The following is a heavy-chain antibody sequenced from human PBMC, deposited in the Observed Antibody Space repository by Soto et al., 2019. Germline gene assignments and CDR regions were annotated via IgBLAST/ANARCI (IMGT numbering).Heavy chain of an antibody. CDR1: GFTVSSNY. D-gene: IGHD3-10*01. CDR3: ARVFMGYYGMDV. J-gene: IGHJ6*02. V-gene: IGHV3-53*01. Sequence: EVQLVEAGGGLIQPGGSLRLSCAASGFTVSSNYMSWVRQAPGKGLEWVSVIYSGGSTYYADSVKGRFTISRDNSKNTLYLQMNSLRAEDTAVYYCARVFMGYYGMDVWGQGTTVTVSS. CDR2: IYSGGST.